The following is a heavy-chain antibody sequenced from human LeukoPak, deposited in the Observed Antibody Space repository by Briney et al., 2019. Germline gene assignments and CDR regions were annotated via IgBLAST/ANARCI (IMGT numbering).Heavy chain of an antibody. V-gene: IGHV1-2*02. Sequence: ASVKVSCKASGYTFTGYYMHWVRQAPGQGLEWMGWINPNSGGTNYAQKLQGRVTMTTDTSTSTAYMELRSLRSDDTAVYYCARAVAVTTLDNYWGQGTLVTVSS. CDR1: GYTFTGYY. CDR2: INPNSGGT. J-gene: IGHJ4*02. D-gene: IGHD4-17*01. CDR3: ARAVAVTTLDNY.